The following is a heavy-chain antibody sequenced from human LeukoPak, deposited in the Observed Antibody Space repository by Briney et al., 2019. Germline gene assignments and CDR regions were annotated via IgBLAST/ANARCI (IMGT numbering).Heavy chain of an antibody. CDR1: GASISNGAYY. Sequence: SETLSLTCTVSGASISNGAYYWGWIRQPPGKGLEWIGSIYHSGSTYYNPSLKSRVTISVDTSKNQFSLKLSSVTAADTAVYYCARAGGYCTNGVCYAIGYYYYMDVWGKGTTVTVSS. J-gene: IGHJ6*03. V-gene: IGHV4-39*07. CDR2: IYHSGST. CDR3: ARAGGYCTNGVCYAIGYYYYMDV. D-gene: IGHD2-8*01.